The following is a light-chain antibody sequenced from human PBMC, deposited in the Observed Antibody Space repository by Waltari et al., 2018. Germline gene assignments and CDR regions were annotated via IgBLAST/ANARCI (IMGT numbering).Light chain of an antibody. Sequence: DIQMTQSPTSLSASVGDRVSITCRASQSVISYLNWYQQKPGTPPKLLIYGASSVEKGVPPRFSGSGSGTDFTFTISNLQPEDFATYFCQQAFSSPPTFGQGTKVESK. CDR2: GAS. V-gene: IGKV1-39*01. J-gene: IGKJ1*01. CDR1: QSVISY. CDR3: QQAFSSPPT.